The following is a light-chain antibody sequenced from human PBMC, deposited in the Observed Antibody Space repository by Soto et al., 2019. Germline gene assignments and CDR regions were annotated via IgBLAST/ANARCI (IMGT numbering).Light chain of an antibody. CDR1: QGIKND. Sequence: AIQMTQSPSSLSGAVGGRVTITCRASQGIKNDLNWYQQKPGKAPQLLIYGASTLQRGVPSRFSGSGSGIDFTLTISSLQSEDFATYYCLQEFKYPRTFGPGTRVD. CDR2: GAS. CDR3: LQEFKYPRT. V-gene: IGKV1-6*01. J-gene: IGKJ3*01.